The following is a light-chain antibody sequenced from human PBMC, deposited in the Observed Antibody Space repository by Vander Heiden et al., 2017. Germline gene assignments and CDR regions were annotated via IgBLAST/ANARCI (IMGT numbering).Light chain of an antibody. Sequence: EIVMTQSPATLPETHGERATLSCRASQSISSNLAWYQQKPGQAPRLLIYGASTRATGIPARFSGSGSGTDFTLTISSLQSEDFAVYYCHQYNNWPFTFGGGTKVEIK. V-gene: IGKV3-15*01. CDR1: QSISSN. J-gene: IGKJ4*01. CDR3: HQYNNWPFT. CDR2: GAS.